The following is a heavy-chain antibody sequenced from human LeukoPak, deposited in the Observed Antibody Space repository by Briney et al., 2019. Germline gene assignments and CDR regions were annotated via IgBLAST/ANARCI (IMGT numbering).Heavy chain of an antibody. V-gene: IGHV4-30-4*01. Sequence: SETLSLTCTVSGGSISSGDYYWSWIRQPPGKGLEWIGYIYYSGSTYYNPSLKSRVTISIDTSKNRFSLTLSSVTAADTAVYYCVRADGTTVWLDPWGQGTLVTVSS. D-gene: IGHD4-17*01. J-gene: IGHJ5*02. CDR1: GGSISSGDYY. CDR3: VRADGTTVWLDP. CDR2: IYYSGST.